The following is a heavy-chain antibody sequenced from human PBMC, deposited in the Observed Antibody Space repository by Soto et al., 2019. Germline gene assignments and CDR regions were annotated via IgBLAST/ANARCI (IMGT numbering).Heavy chain of an antibody. CDR2: IYYSGST. Sequence: PSETLSLTCAVSGGSISPYYWSWIRQPPGKGLEWIGSIYYSGSTNYNPSLKSRVTISVDTSKNQFSLKLSSVTAADTAVYYCATQEVGGTYVYTFDPWGQGTLVTVSS. CDR1: GGSISPYY. J-gene: IGHJ5*02. CDR3: ATQEVGGTYVYTFDP. V-gene: IGHV4-59*08. D-gene: IGHD1-26*01.